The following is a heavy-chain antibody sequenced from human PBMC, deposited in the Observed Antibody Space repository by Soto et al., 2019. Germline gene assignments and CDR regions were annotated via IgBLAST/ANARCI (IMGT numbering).Heavy chain of an antibody. J-gene: IGHJ6*02. Sequence: QVQLVESGGGVVQPGRSLRLSCAASGFTFSSYGMHWVRQAPGKGLEWVAVIWYDGSNKYYADSVKGRFTISRDNSKNTLYLQMNSLRAEDTAVYYCARDQGVGSSSWYNVGHYYYYGMDVWGQGTTVTVSS. CDR1: GFTFSSYG. V-gene: IGHV3-33*01. CDR2: IWYDGSNK. CDR3: ARDQGVGSSSWYNVGHYYYYGMDV. D-gene: IGHD6-13*01.